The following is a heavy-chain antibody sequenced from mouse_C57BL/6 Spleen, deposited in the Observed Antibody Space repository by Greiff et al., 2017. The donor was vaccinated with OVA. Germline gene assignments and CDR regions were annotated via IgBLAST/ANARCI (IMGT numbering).Heavy chain of an antibody. CDR1: GYTFTSYW. CDR3: ARGDYGSSYVDY. V-gene: IGHV1-69*01. Sequence: QVQLQQPGAELVMPGASVKLSCKASGYTFTSYWMHWVKQRPGQGLEWIGEIDPSDSYTNCNQKFKGKSTLTVDKSSSTAYMQLSSLTSEDSAVYYCARGDYGSSYVDYGGQGTTLTVSS. D-gene: IGHD1-1*01. CDR2: IDPSDSYT. J-gene: IGHJ2*01.